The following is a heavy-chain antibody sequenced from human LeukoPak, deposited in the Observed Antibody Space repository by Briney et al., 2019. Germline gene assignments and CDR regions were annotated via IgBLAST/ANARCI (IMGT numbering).Heavy chain of an antibody. D-gene: IGHD2-2*01. Sequence: GTLRLSCAASGFTFSSYGMSWVRQAPGKGLEWVSTIGGSGGSTYYADSVKGRFTISRDNSKNTLYLQMNSLRAEDTAVYYCAGGYCSSTSCLTLDYWGQGTLVTVSS. V-gene: IGHV3-23*01. CDR1: GFTFSSYG. J-gene: IGHJ4*02. CDR2: IGGSGGST. CDR3: AGGYCSSTSCLTLDY.